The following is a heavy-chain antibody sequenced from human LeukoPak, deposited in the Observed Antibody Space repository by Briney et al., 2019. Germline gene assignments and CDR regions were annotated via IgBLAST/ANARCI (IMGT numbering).Heavy chain of an antibody. CDR3: ARETAAAGENYYYYYMDV. J-gene: IGHJ6*03. Sequence: GASVKVSCKASGYTFTGYYMHWVRQAPGQGLEWMGWINPNSGGTNYAQKFQGRVTMTRDTSISTAYMELSRLRSDDTAVYYCARETAAAGENYYYYYMDVWGKGTTVTISS. V-gene: IGHV1-2*02. D-gene: IGHD6-13*01. CDR2: INPNSGGT. CDR1: GYTFTGYY.